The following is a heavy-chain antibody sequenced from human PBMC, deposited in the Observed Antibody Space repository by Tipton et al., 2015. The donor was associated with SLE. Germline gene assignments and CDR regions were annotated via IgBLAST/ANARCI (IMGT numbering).Heavy chain of an antibody. CDR2: IYYSGST. Sequence: TLSLTCAVYGGSFSGHYWSWIRQPPGKGLEWIGYIYYSGSTNYNPSLKSRVTISVDTSKNQFSLKLSSVTAADTAVYYCARVPAFYYYYMDVWGKGTTVTVSS. CDR3: ARVPAFYYYYMDV. J-gene: IGHJ6*03. V-gene: IGHV4-59*11. CDR1: GGSFSGHY. D-gene: IGHD2-2*01.